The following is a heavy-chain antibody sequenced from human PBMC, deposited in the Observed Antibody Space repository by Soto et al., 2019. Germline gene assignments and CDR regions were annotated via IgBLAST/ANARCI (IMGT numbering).Heavy chain of an antibody. CDR2: IYYSGST. Sequence: PSETLSLTCTVSGGSISSYYWSWIRQPPGKGLEWIGYIYYSGSTNYNPSLKSRVTISVDTSKNQFSLKLSSVTAADTAVYYCARQLWFGTLYGMDVWGQGTTVTVSS. V-gene: IGHV4-59*08. J-gene: IGHJ6*02. D-gene: IGHD3-10*01. CDR1: GGSISSYY. CDR3: ARQLWFGTLYGMDV.